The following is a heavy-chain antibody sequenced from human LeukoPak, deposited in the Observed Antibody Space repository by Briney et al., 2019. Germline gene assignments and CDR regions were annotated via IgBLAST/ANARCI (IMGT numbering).Heavy chain of an antibody. V-gene: IGHV3-23*01. Sequence: PGGSLRLSCAASGFTFSSYAMSWVRQAPGKGLEWVSAISCSGGSTYYADSVKGRFTISRDNSKNTLYLQMNSLRAEDTAVYYCAKDSKRSITMIVVVITPGCFDYWGQGTLVTVSS. CDR1: GFTFSSYA. CDR3: AKDSKRSITMIVVVITPGCFDY. J-gene: IGHJ4*02. CDR2: ISCSGGST. D-gene: IGHD3-22*01.